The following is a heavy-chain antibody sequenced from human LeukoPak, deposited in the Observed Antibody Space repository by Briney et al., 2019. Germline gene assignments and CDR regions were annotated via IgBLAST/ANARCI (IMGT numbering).Heavy chain of an antibody. CDR1: SGSFSGYY. CDR2: IIHSGGT. J-gene: IGHJ6*03. V-gene: IGHV4-34*12. D-gene: IGHD6-13*01. Sequence: SETPSLTCAVYSGSFSGYYWSWIRQPPGKGLEWIGEIIHSGGTNYNPSLKSRATISVDTFKIPCALKLSSVTAADTAVYYCARGYSWEMDYYYYYMDVWGKGTTVTVSS. CDR3: ARGYSWEMDYYYYYMDV.